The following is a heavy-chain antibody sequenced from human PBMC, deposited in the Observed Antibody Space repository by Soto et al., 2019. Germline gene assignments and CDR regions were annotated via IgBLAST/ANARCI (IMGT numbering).Heavy chain of an antibody. V-gene: IGHV1-18*01. CDR1: GGTFSSYA. J-gene: IGHJ4*02. Sequence: ASVKVSCKASGGTFSSYAISWVRQAPGQGLEWMGGIIGHNGNKKYAQKLQGRVSMTTDTSTSTAYMELRSLRSDDTAVYYCARDLGQQLFDYWGQGTLVTVSS. CDR2: IIGHNGNK. D-gene: IGHD6-13*01. CDR3: ARDLGQQLFDY.